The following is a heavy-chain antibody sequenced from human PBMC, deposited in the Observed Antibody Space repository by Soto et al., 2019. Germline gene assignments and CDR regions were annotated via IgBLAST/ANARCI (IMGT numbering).Heavy chain of an antibody. V-gene: IGHV4-4*07. CDR2: IYASGST. CDR1: GGSISSYF. J-gene: IGHJ4*02. CDR3: ARCLSGYSSSWYYFDY. D-gene: IGHD6-13*01. Sequence: KASETLSLTCTVSGGSISSYFWSWIRQPAGKGLEWIGRIYASGSTNYNPSLKSRVTMSVDTSKNQFSLKLSSVAAADTAVYYCARCLSGYSSSWYYFDYWGQGALVTVSS.